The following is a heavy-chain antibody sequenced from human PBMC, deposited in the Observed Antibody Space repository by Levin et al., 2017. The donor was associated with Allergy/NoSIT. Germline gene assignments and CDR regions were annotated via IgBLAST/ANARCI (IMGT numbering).Heavy chain of an antibody. Sequence: SQTLSLTCTFSGFSLSTSGVGVGWIRQPPGKALEWLALIYWDDDKRYSPSLKSRLTITKDTSKNQVVLTMTNMDPVDTATYYCALRTTTHAFDIWGQGTMVTVSS. D-gene: IGHD4-17*01. CDR1: GFSLSTSGVG. CDR3: ALRTTTHAFDI. J-gene: IGHJ3*02. V-gene: IGHV2-5*02. CDR2: IYWDDDK.